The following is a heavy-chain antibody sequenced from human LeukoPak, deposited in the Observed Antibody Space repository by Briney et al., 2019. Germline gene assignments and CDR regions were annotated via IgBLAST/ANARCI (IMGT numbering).Heavy chain of an antibody. Sequence: KASQTLSLTYPVSGGSISSGSYYWSWIRQPAGKGLEWIGRIYTSGSTNYNPSLKSRVTISVDTSKNQFSLKLSSVTAADTAVYYCARDLHYYGSGTLGYWGQGTLVTVSS. CDR2: IYTSGST. V-gene: IGHV4-61*02. J-gene: IGHJ4*02. CDR3: ARDLHYYGSGTLGY. D-gene: IGHD3-10*01. CDR1: GGSISSGSYY.